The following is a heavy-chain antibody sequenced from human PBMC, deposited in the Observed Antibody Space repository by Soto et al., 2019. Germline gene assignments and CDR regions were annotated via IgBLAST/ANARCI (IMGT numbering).Heavy chain of an antibody. CDR1: GRSISSYY. CDR3: ARFNRYFDL. V-gene: IGHV4-59*08. CDR2: IYYSGST. J-gene: IGHJ2*01. Sequence: QVQLQESGPGLVKPSETLSLTCTVSGRSISSYYWSWIRQPPGKGLEWIGYIYYSGSTNYNPSLKSRVTISVDTSKNRFSLKLSSVTAADTDVYYCARFNRYFDLWGRGTLVTVSS.